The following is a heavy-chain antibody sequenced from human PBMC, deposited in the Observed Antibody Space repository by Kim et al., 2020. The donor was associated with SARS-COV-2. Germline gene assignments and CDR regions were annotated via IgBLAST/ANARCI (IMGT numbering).Heavy chain of an antibody. CDR1: GGTINSYS. J-gene: IGHJ3*02. V-gene: IGHV1-69*02. Sequence: SVKVSCKASGGTINSYSISWVRQAPGQGLEWLGRIIPILGLANYAQNFEGRVAFIADRSPSTAYLELSSLRSDDTAVYYCETSGRGAFDIWGQGTMLTVSS. CDR2: IIPILGLA. D-gene: IGHD3-10*01. CDR3: ETSGRGAFDI.